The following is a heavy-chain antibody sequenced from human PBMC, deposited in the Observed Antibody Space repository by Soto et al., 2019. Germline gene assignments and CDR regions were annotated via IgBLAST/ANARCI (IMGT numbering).Heavy chain of an antibody. CDR2: MNPNSGNT. Sequence: QVQLVQSGAEVKKPGASVKVSCKASGYTFTSYDINWVRQATGQGLEWMGWMNPNSGNTAYAQKFKGRVTITMNTSISTASTELSSLTSAHTAVYYCAREVSWRFDYWGQGTLVTVSS. V-gene: IGHV1-8*01. CDR3: AREVSWRFDY. J-gene: IGHJ4*02. D-gene: IGHD3-3*01. CDR1: GYTFTSYD.